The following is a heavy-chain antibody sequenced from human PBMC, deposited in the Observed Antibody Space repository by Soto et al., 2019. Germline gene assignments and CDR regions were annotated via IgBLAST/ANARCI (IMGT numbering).Heavy chain of an antibody. J-gene: IGHJ4*02. CDR2: ISSSSSYI. D-gene: IGHD3-3*01. CDR3: AITSPGLRFLEWFIDY. Sequence: GGSLRLSCAASGFTFSSYSMNWVRQAPGKGLEWVSSISSSSSYIYYADSVKGRFTISRDNAKNSLYLQMNSLRAEDTAVFYCAITSPGLRFLEWFIDYWGQGTLVTVSS. V-gene: IGHV3-21*01. CDR1: GFTFSSYS.